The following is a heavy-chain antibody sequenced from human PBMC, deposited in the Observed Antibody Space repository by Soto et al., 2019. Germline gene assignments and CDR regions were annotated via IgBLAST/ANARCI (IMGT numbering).Heavy chain of an antibody. V-gene: IGHV1-69*06. CDR1: GGTFSTYS. D-gene: IGHD1-26*01. CDR3: ASSSGNNYGVGTNYYFDY. Sequence: QVQLVQSGAEVKKPGSSVKVSCKTSGGTFSTYSIVWVRQAPGEGLEWMGGIIPIFGTANYAHKFQDRVTITADKSTNTAFMELSSLKSEDTAMYYCASSSGNNYGVGTNYYFDYWCQGTLVTVSS. J-gene: IGHJ4*02. CDR2: IIPIFGTA.